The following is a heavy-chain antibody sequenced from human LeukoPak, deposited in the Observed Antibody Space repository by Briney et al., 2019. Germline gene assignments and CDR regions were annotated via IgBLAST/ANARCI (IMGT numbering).Heavy chain of an antibody. D-gene: IGHD5-18*01. V-gene: IGHV4-30-2*01. CDR1: GGSISSSGYS. CDR2: IYHSGNT. J-gene: IGHJ5*02. Sequence: SQTLSLTCTVSGGSISSSGYSWSWIRQPPGKGLEYIGYIYHSGNTYYNPSLKSRVNMSVDRSKNQFSLKLSSVTAPDTAVYYCARVSTATSTYWFDPWGQGTLVTVSS. CDR3: ARVSTATSTYWFDP.